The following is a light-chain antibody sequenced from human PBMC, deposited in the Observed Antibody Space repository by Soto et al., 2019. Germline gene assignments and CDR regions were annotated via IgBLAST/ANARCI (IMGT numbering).Light chain of an antibody. CDR2: DAS. Sequence: EIVLTQSPATLSLSPGERATLSCRASQSVSTYLAWYQQRPGQPPRLLIYDASSRATGIPARFSGSGSGTDFTLTISSLETEDFATYYCQQSYTTPWTFGQGTKVEIK. J-gene: IGKJ1*01. CDR3: QQSYTTPWT. V-gene: IGKV3-11*01. CDR1: QSVSTY.